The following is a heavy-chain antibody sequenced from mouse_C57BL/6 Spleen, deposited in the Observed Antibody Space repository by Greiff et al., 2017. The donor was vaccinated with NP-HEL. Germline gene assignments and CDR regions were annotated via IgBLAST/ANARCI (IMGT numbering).Heavy chain of an antibody. CDR1: GFTFSDYG. V-gene: IGHV5-17*01. J-gene: IGHJ1*03. D-gene: IGHD1-1*01. CDR3: ARDYYGSSYPHWYFDV. CDR2: ISSGSSTI. Sequence: EVQRVESGGGLVKPGGSLKLSCAASGFTFSDYGMHWVRQAPEKGLEWVAYISSGSSTIYYADTVKGRFTISRDNAKNTLFLQMTSLRSEDTAMYYCARDYYGSSYPHWYFDVWGTGTTVTVSS.